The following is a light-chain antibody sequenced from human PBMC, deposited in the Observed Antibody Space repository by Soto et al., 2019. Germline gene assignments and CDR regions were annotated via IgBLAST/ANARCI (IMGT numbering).Light chain of an antibody. J-gene: IGKJ1*01. CDR2: GAS. CDR1: QSLNTN. CDR3: HEYNTLPWT. Sequence: EIAFTQSPAILSVSPGERATLSCRASQSLNTNLAWYQQKLGQAPRVLIYGASTRATGIPARFSGSGSGTEFTLTISGLQSEDSGVYFCHEYNTLPWTFGQGTKVDIK. V-gene: IGKV3-15*01.